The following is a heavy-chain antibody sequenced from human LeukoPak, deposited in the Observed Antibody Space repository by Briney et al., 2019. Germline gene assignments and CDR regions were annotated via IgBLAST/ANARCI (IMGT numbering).Heavy chain of an antibody. CDR2: IKEDGSEK. V-gene: IGHV3-7*01. J-gene: IGHJ4*02. Sequence: GGSLRLTCTASGFAFSSQWMSWVRQAPGKGLEWVANIKEDGSEKEYVDSLKGRFTISGDNAKNSLYLQMNSLRADDTAVYYCARGEGRLLDYWGQGTLVTVSS. CDR3: ARGEGRLLDY. CDR1: GFAFSSQW. D-gene: IGHD2-21*02.